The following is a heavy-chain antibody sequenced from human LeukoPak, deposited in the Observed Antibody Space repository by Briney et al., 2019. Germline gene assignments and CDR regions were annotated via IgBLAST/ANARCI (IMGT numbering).Heavy chain of an antibody. CDR1: GFTFSNYN. J-gene: IGHJ4*02. V-gene: IGHV3-21*01. Sequence: GGSLRPSCAASGFTFSNYNMNWVRQAPGKSLEWVSSITSDGRLKYYVDSVRGRFTISRDNAKNSLYLQMNSLRAEDTAVYYCARGSSSTGYYFDYWGQGTLVTVSS. D-gene: IGHD3-22*01. CDR3: ARGSSSTGYYFDY. CDR2: ITSDGRLK.